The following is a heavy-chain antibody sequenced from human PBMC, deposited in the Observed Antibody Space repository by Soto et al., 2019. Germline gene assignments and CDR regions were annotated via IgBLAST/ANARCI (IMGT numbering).Heavy chain of an antibody. V-gene: IGHV4-59*01. D-gene: IGHD1-26*01. Sequence: SETLSLTCTVSGGSISSYYWSWIRQPPGKGLEWIGYIYYSGSTNYNPSLKSRVTISVDTSKNQFSLKLSSVTAADTAVYYCARGPPEWELPRLDYWGQGTLVTVSS. CDR2: IYYSGST. CDR1: GGSISSYY. CDR3: ARGPPEWELPRLDY. J-gene: IGHJ4*02.